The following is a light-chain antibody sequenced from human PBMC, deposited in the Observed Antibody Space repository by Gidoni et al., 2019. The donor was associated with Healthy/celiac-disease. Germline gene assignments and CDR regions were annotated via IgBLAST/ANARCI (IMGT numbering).Light chain of an antibody. J-gene: IGKJ4*01. V-gene: IGKV3-15*01. Sequence: EIVLTQSPATLSVSPGERATLSCRASQSVSSNLAWYQQKPGQAPRLLIYGASTRATGIPARFSGSGSGTEFTLTISSLQSEDFAVYYCQQYNNWPPVTFXGXTKVEIK. CDR3: QQYNNWPPVT. CDR1: QSVSSN. CDR2: GAS.